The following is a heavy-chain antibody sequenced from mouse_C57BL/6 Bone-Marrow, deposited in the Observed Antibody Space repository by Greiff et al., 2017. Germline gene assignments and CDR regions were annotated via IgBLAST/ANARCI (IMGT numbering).Heavy chain of an antibody. CDR3: TSNDY. CDR1: GYPFPDYE. CDR2: IDPETGGT. V-gene: IGHV1-15*01. Sequence: QVQLQQPGAVLVRPGASVTLSCKASGYPFPDYEMHWVKQTPVHGLERIGAIDPETGGTGYNQKFKGKAILTADKSASTAYKEHRSLTSEDSTVYYCTSNDYWGQGTTLTVSA. J-gene: IGHJ2*01.